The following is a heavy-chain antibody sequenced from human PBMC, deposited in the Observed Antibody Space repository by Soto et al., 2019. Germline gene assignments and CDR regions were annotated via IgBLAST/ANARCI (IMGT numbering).Heavy chain of an antibody. V-gene: IGHV3-33*01. CDR2: IWYDGSDK. Sequence: ESGGGVVRPGRSLRLSCAASGFTFSSYGMHWVRQAPGKGLEWVAVIWYDGSDKYYADSVKGRLTISRDNSKNTLNLHMNRRRAEDTAVYYCARDRYSSGWYDLDYWGQGTLVSVSS. J-gene: IGHJ4*02. D-gene: IGHD6-19*01. CDR1: GFTFSSYG. CDR3: ARDRYSSGWYDLDY.